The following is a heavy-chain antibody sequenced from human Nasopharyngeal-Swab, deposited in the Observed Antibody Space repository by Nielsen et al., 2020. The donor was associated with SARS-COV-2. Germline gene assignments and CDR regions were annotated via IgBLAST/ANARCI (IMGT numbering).Heavy chain of an antibody. D-gene: IGHD5-12*01. CDR3: AKDRDSGDDSDDYYHYYGMDV. CDR1: GFSVGTNY. Sequence: GESLKISCAASGFSVGTNYMSWVRQAPGKGLEWVSVISGSDYTTYYADSVKGRFTISRDNSKNTVNLQMNSLRVEDTAIYYCAKDRDSGDDSDDYYHYYGMDVWGQGTTVTVFS. CDR2: ISGSDYTT. V-gene: IGHV3-23*01. J-gene: IGHJ6*02.